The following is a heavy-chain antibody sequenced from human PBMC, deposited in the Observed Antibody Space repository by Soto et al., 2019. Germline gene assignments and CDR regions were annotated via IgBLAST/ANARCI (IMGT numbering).Heavy chain of an antibody. V-gene: IGHV1-8*01. CDR3: ARAPPGAHYYFDY. J-gene: IGHJ4*02. CDR2: MNPNSGNT. CDR1: GYTSTSYD. Sequence: QVQLVQSGAEVKKPGASVTVSCKASGYTSTSYDINWVRQAAGQGLEGMGWMNPNSGNTGYAQKFQGRITMTRDTSKTTAYMELSSLRYDDTAVYYCARAPPGAHYYFDYWGQGTLVTVSS.